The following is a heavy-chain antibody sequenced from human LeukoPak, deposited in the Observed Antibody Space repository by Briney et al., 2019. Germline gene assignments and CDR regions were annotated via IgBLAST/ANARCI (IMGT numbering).Heavy chain of an antibody. V-gene: IGHV4-34*01. CDR2: INRSGYT. D-gene: IGHD4-11*01. Sequence: SETLSLTCGGYGGSFSNYCWSWIRQPPGKGLEWIAEINRSGYTYYNSSLRSRVSVSADTSSNQFLLKLTSLTAADTAIYYCARSGLTTISYLDWGQGTLVTVSS. CDR1: GGSFSNYC. J-gene: IGHJ4*02. CDR3: ARSGLTTISYLD.